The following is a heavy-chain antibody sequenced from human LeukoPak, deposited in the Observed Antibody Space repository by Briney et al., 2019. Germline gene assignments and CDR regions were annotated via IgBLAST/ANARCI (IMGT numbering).Heavy chain of an antibody. CDR2: ISAYNGNT. D-gene: IGHD3-10*01. CDR3: ARVVGSMSSAFDI. J-gene: IGHJ3*02. Sequence: GASVKVSCKASGYTFTTYGISWVRQAPGQGLEWMGWISAYNGNTNYAQKFQGRVTMTRDTSTSTVYMELSSLRSEDTAVYYCARVVGSMSSAFDIWGQGTMVTVSS. V-gene: IGHV1-18*01. CDR1: GYTFTTYG.